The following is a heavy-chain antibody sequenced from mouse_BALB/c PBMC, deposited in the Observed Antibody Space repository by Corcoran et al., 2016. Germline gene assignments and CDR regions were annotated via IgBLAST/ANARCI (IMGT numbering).Heavy chain of an antibody. J-gene: IGHJ4*01. V-gene: IGHV3-6*02. CDR3: ASVITTRRAMDY. Sequence: DVQLQESGPGLVKPSQSLSLTCSVTGHSLPSGYYWNWIRRFPGNKLEWIGYISYDGSNNYNPSLKNRISITRDTSKTQFVLKLNSLTTEDTATYYCASVITTRRAMDYCGQGTSVTVAS. CDR2: ISYDGSN. CDR1: GHSLPSGYY. D-gene: IGHD1-1*01.